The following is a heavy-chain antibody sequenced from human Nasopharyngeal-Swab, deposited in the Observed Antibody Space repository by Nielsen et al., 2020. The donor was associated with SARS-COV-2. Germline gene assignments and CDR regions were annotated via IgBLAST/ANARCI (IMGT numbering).Heavy chain of an antibody. CDR2: ITPSGGAT. Sequence: ASVKVSCKASGFTFNQYYMHWVRQAPGQGLEWMGVITPSGGATNYARKFQGRVTITRDRSTKTAYMELRSLRSEDTAVYYCARERPEHYFDLWGPGTLVTVSS. CDR3: ARERPEHYFDL. V-gene: IGHV1-46*02. CDR1: GFTFNQYY. J-gene: IGHJ4*02. D-gene: IGHD2-21*01.